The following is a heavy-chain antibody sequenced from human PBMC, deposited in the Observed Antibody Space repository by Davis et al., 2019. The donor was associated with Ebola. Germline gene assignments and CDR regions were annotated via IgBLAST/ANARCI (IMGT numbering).Heavy chain of an antibody. CDR3: AASAGTVGKFDY. Sequence: AASVKVSCKASGFTFSSSAMQWVRQARGQRLEWMGWIVVGSANTNYAQKFQGRVTITRDMSTSTSFLDLSNQRSEDTAVYYCAASAGTVGKFDYWGQGTLVTVSS. CDR2: IVVGSANT. J-gene: IGHJ4*01. V-gene: IGHV1-58*02. CDR1: GFTFSSSA. D-gene: IGHD1-14*01.